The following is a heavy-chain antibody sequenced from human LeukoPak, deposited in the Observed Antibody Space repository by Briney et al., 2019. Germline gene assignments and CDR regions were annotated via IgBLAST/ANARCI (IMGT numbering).Heavy chain of an antibody. J-gene: IGHJ4*02. CDR3: AKLFKLGKTYYFDY. Sequence: GGSLRLSCAASGFTFSDYYMSWIRQAPGKGLEWVSYISNSGNTIYYADSVKGRFTISRDNSKNTLYLQMNSLRAEDTAVYYCAKLFKLGKTYYFDYWGQGTLVTVSS. D-gene: IGHD1-1*01. V-gene: IGHV3-11*01. CDR2: ISNSGNTI. CDR1: GFTFSDYY.